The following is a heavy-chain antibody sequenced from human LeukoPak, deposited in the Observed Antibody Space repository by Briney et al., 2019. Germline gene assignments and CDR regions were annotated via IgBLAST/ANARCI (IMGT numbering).Heavy chain of an antibody. CDR1: GGSISTTNW. CDR2: VHLDGRT. D-gene: IGHD3-3*01. Sequence: SGTLSLICGVSGGSISTTNWWTWVRQPPGKGLEWIGEVHLDGRTNYNPSLESRLTMSVDLSENHISLKLTSVTAADAAVYYCAREGGFYRPLDYSGQGTLVTVSS. CDR3: AREGGFYRPLDY. J-gene: IGHJ4*02. V-gene: IGHV4-4*02.